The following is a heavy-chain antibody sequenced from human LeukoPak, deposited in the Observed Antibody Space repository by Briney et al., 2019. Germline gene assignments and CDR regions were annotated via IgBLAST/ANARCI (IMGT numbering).Heavy chain of an antibody. CDR1: GFTFSSYA. Sequence: PSGGSLRLSCAASGFTFSSYAMSWVRPAPGKGLEWVSAISGSGGSSYYADSVKGRFTISRDNSKNTLYLQMNSLRAEDTAVYYCAKSNGAWAFDIWGQGTMVTVSS. V-gene: IGHV3-23*01. CDR2: ISGSGGSS. J-gene: IGHJ3*02. CDR3: AKSNGAWAFDI. D-gene: IGHD2-8*01.